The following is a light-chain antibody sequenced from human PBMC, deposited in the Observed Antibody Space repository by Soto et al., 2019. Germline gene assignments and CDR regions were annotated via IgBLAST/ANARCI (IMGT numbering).Light chain of an antibody. V-gene: IGLV2-14*03. CDR1: SSDVGNYNY. CDR3: SSYTRSSSYV. J-gene: IGLJ1*01. CDR2: DVS. Sequence: QSVLPQPDSVSGSPGQSITISCTGTSSDVGNYNYVSWYQHHPGKAPKLMVYDVSHRPSGVSNRFSGSESGNTASLTISGLQAEDEADYYCSSYTRSSSYVFGTGTKVTVL.